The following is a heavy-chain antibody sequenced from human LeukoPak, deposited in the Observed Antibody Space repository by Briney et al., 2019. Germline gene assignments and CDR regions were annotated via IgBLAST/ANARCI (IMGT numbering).Heavy chain of an antibody. D-gene: IGHD6-6*01. V-gene: IGHV3-7*01. Sequence: GGSLRLSCAASGFTFSSYWMSWVRQAPGKGLEWVANIKQDGSEKYYVDSVKGRFTISRDNAKNSLYLQMNSLRAEDTAVYYCARDQGIAARPGTFDYWGQGTLVTVSS. CDR3: ARDQGIAARPGTFDY. J-gene: IGHJ4*02. CDR1: GFTFSSYW. CDR2: IKQDGSEK.